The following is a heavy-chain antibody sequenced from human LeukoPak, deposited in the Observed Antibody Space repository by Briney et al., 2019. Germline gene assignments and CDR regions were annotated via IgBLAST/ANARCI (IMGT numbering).Heavy chain of an antibody. Sequence: ASVKVSCKASVGTFSSYGISWVRQAPGQGLEWIGGFIPISGTANYAQRFQGRVTFTTDESTSTAYMELTSLRSEDTAVYYCARGGTFYRRTLLNYFDYWGQGSLVTVSS. V-gene: IGHV1-69*05. D-gene: IGHD1-14*01. CDR1: VGTFSSYG. CDR3: ARGGTFYRRTLLNYFDY. J-gene: IGHJ4*02. CDR2: FIPISGTA.